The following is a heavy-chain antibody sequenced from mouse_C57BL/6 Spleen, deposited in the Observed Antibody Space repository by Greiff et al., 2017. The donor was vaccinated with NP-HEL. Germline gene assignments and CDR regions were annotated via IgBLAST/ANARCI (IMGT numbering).Heavy chain of an antibody. V-gene: IGHV1-76*01. Sequence: QVQLKESGAELVRPGASVKLSCKASGYTFTDYYINWVKQRPGQGLEWIARIYPGSGNTYYNEKFKGKAKLTAEKSSSTAYRQLSSLSSEDAAVYFCARGGTATDSDYWGQGTTLTVSS. J-gene: IGHJ2*01. CDR1: GYTFTDYY. D-gene: IGHD3-3*01. CDR3: ARGGTATDSDY. CDR2: IYPGSGNT.